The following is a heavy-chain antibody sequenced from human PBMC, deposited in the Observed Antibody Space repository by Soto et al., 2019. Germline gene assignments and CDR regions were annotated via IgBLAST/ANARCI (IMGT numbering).Heavy chain of an antibody. J-gene: IGHJ5*02. CDR3: ARGRSYDFWSGYMSNWLDP. V-gene: IGHV4-31*03. CDR1: GGSIRSGGYY. CDR2: IYYSGSP. Sequence: SDTLSLTCTVSGGSIRSGGYYWNWIRQHPGKGLEWIGYIYYSGSPYYNPSLKSRVTISVDTSKNQFYLKLSSVTAADTAVYYCARGRSYDFWSGYMSNWLDPGGQGTMVTVSS. D-gene: IGHD3-3*01.